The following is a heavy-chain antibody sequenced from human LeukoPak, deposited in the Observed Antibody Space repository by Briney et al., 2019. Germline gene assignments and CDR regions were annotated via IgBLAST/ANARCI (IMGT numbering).Heavy chain of an antibody. CDR3: ARDRTTYDDILTGYYPGD. V-gene: IGHV1-8*01. CDR1: GYTFTSYD. Sequence: ASLKVSCKASGYTFTSYDINRVRQATGQGLEWMGCMNPNSGNTGYAQKFQGRVTETTNTSISTAYMELSRLRSEDTAVYYCARDRTTYDDILTGYYPGDWGQRTLVTVSS. CDR2: MNPNSGNT. J-gene: IGHJ4*02. D-gene: IGHD3-9*01.